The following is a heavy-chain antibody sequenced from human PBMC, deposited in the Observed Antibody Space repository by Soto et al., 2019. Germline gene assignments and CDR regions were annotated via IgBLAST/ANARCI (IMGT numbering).Heavy chain of an antibody. Sequence: SHTLSLACPVSGTSISSYYWSWLRQPPGKGLVWIARIYSTGTTDYNPSLKSRVMMSVDTSKKQFSLKLRSVTAADTAVYYCVRDGTKTLRDWFDPWGQGISVTVSS. V-gene: IGHV4-4*07. CDR3: VRDGTKTLRDWFDP. D-gene: IGHD1-1*01. J-gene: IGHJ5*02. CDR1: GTSISSYY. CDR2: IYSTGTT.